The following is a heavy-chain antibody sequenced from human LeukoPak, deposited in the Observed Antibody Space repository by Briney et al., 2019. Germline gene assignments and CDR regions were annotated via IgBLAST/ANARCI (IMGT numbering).Heavy chain of an antibody. CDR1: GYTFTSYG. V-gene: IGHV1-18*04. D-gene: IGHD2-15*01. Sequence: GASVKVSCKASGYTFTSYGISWVRQAPGQGLEGMGWSSAYNGNTNYAQKLQGRVTMTTDTSTSTAYMELRSMRYDDTAVYYCARDDGGYCSGGSCYVDEYFQHWGQGTLVTVSS. J-gene: IGHJ1*01. CDR2: SSAYNGNT. CDR3: ARDDGGYCSGGSCYVDEYFQH.